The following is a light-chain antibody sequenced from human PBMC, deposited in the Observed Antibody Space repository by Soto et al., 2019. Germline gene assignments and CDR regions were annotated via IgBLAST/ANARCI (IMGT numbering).Light chain of an antibody. CDR3: ATWDDSLNGYV. CDR1: SSNIGSNT. J-gene: IGLJ1*01. V-gene: IGLV1-44*01. Sequence: QSVLTQPPSASGNPGQRGPISWSGSSSNIGSNTVNWYQQLPGTAPKLLSYSDGQRPSWVADRCSGSRSGTSDSLAISGLQYDDEADYYCATWDDSLNGYVFGTGTKVTV. CDR2: SDG.